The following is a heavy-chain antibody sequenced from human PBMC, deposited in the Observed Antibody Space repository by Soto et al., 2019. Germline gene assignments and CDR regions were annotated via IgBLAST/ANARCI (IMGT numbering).Heavy chain of an antibody. D-gene: IGHD2-2*01. V-gene: IGHV3-33*05. Sequence: PGGSLRLSCAASGFTFRRYAMHWVRQAPGKGLEWVAVISFNGDEKYYADSVKGRFSIFRDNAKNSLYLQMNGLRAEDTAVYYCAREPLVPAGSFDCWGQGTLVTVSS. CDR1: GFTFRRYA. CDR2: ISFNGDEK. J-gene: IGHJ4*02. CDR3: AREPLVPAGSFDC.